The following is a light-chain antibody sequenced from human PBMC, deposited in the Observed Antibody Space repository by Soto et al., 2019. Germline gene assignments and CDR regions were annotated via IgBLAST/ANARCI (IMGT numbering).Light chain of an antibody. CDR3: LNYYVYPLT. J-gene: IGKJ4*01. CDR1: QGIRSD. V-gene: IGKV1-6*01. Sequence: AIEMAQSPSSLSASVGDKVTITFRVSQGIRSDLGWYQQKPGKAPTLLIYGASSLQTGVPSRFSGSGSGTDFTLTISSLQPEDFATYYCLNYYVYPLTFRGGTKV. CDR2: GAS.